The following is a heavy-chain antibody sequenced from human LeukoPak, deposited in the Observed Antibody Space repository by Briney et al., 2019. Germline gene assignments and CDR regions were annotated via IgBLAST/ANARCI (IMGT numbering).Heavy chain of an antibody. CDR3: ATDLTTMVRGVLYYYGMDV. J-gene: IGHJ6*02. V-gene: IGHV1-69*13. D-gene: IGHD3-10*01. Sequence: GASVKVSCKASVGTFSSYAISWVRQAHGQGLEWMGGIIPIFGTANYAQKFQGRVTITADESTSTAYMELSSLRSGDTAVYYCATDLTTMVRGVLYYYGMDVWGQGTTVTISS. CDR2: IIPIFGTA. CDR1: VGTFSSYA.